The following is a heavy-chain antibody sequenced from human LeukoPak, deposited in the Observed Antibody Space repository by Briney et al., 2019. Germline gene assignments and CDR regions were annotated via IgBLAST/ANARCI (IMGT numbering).Heavy chain of an antibody. V-gene: IGHV1-69*13. CDR2: IIPIFGTA. D-gene: IGHD1-26*01. J-gene: IGHJ4*02. CDR1: GYTFTSNY. Sequence: SVKVSCKASGYTFTSNYIHWVRQAPGQGLEWMGGIIPIFGTANYAQKFQGRVTITADESTSTAYMELSSLRSEDTAVYYCASLREGAPVPLFPHWGQGTLVTVSS. CDR3: ASLREGAPVPLFPH.